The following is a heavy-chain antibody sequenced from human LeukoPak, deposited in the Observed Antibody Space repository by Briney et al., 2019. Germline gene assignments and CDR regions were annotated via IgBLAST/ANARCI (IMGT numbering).Heavy chain of an antibody. CDR2: INHSGST. CDR3: ARAATLDY. CDR1: GGSFSGYY. D-gene: IGHD1-26*01. V-gene: IGHV4-34*01. Sequence: SETLSHTCAVYGGSFSGYYWSWIRQPPGKGLEWIGEINHSGSTNYNPSLKSRVTISVDTSKNQFSLKLSSVTAADTAVYYCARAATLDYWGQGTLVTVSS. J-gene: IGHJ4*02.